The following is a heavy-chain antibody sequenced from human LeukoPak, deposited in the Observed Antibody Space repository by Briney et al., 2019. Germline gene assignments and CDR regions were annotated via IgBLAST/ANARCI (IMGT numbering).Heavy chain of an antibody. D-gene: IGHD3-9*01. CDR3: ARDFYDILTGYSDDAFDI. CDR1: GFTVSSNY. CDR2: FSGSGGST. J-gene: IGHJ3*02. Sequence: GGSLRLSCAASGFTVSSNYMSWVRQAPGKGLQWVSAFSGSGGSTYYADSVKGRFTISRDNAKNSLYLQMNSLRAEDTAVYYCARDFYDILTGYSDDAFDIWGQGTMVTVSS. V-gene: IGHV3-23*01.